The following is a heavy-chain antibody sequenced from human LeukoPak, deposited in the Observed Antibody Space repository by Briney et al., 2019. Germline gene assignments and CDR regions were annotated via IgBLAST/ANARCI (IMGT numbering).Heavy chain of an antibody. Sequence: GESLKISCKGSGYTFPSYWIGWVRQTPGKGLEWMGIIYPGDSDTRYSPTFQGQVTISADKSISTAYLQWSSLKASDTAMYYCATALVVPAAIRSFAFDYWGQGTLVTVSS. V-gene: IGHV5-51*01. J-gene: IGHJ4*02. CDR3: ATALVVPAAIRSFAFDY. CDR2: IYPGDSDT. D-gene: IGHD2-2*02. CDR1: GYTFPSYW.